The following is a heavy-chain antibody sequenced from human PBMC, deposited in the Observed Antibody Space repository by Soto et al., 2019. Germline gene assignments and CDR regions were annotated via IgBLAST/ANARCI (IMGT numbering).Heavy chain of an antibody. V-gene: IGHV3-30*04. CDR1: GFTFRSYA. D-gene: IGHD2-21*01. J-gene: IGHJ4*02. Sequence: EGSLRLSCAASGFTFRSYAIHWVRQAPGKGLEWVAVISRDGTNKYYVDSVKGRFTISRDNSKDTVYLQMNSLRDEDSAMFYCARSRGGAVADSFDFWGQGTLVTVSS. CDR3: ARSRGGAVADSFDF. CDR2: ISRDGTNK.